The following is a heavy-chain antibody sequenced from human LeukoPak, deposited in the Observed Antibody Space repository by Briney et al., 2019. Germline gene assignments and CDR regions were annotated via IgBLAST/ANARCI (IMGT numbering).Heavy chain of an antibody. D-gene: IGHD1-14*01. J-gene: IGHJ4*02. V-gene: IGHV1-58*02. Sequence: ASVKVSCKASGFTFTSSATQWVRQARGQRLEWIGWIVVGSGNTNYAQKFQERVTITRDMSTSTAYMELSSLRSEDTAVYYCAAGPQGPTSGFDYWGQGTLVTVSS. CDR3: AAGPQGPTSGFDY. CDR1: GFTFTSSA. CDR2: IVVGSGNT.